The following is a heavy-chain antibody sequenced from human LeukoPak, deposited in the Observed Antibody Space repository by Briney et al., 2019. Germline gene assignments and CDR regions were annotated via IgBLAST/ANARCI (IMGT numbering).Heavy chain of an antibody. Sequence: ASVKVSCKASGYTFTGYYMHWVRQAPGQGLEWMGGIIPIFGTANYAQKFQGRVTITADESTSTAYMELSSLRSEDTAVYYCARDMVPSLDPQQNRPDNWFDPWGQGTLVTVSS. CDR2: IIPIFGTA. CDR1: GYTFTGYY. J-gene: IGHJ5*02. CDR3: ARDMVPSLDPQQNRPDNWFDP. V-gene: IGHV1-69*13. D-gene: IGHD3-10*01.